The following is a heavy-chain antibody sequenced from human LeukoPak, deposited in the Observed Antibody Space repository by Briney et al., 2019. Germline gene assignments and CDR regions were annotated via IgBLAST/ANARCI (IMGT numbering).Heavy chain of an antibody. CDR1: GYTFTSYG. J-gene: IGHJ5*02. CDR2: ISAYNGNT. V-gene: IGHV1-18*01. Sequence: ASVKVSCKASGYTFTSYGISWVRQAPGQGLEWMGWISAYNGNTNYAQKLQGRVTVTTDTSTSTAYMELRSLRSDDTAVYYCARDRIEDIVVVVAARRGWFDPWGQGTLVTVSS. D-gene: IGHD2-15*01. CDR3: ARDRIEDIVVVVAARRGWFDP.